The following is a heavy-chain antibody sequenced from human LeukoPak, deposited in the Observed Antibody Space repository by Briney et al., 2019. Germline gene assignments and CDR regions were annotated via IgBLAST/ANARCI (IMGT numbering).Heavy chain of an antibody. CDR3: ARLAIRPYNWFDP. V-gene: IGHV4-59*08. Sequence: SETLSLTCTVSGGSISCYYWSWIRQPPGKGLEWIGYIYYSGSTNYNPSLKSRVTISVDTSKNQFSLKLSSVTAADTAVYYCARLAIRPYNWFDPWGQGTLVTVSS. CDR1: GGSISCYY. D-gene: IGHD2-2*02. CDR2: IYYSGST. J-gene: IGHJ5*02.